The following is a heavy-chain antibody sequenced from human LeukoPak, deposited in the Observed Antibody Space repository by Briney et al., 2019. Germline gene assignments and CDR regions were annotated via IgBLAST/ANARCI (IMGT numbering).Heavy chain of an antibody. CDR2: ISGSGDGT. CDR3: AKFRSRLLGNYYMDG. CDR1: GFTFSNYA. V-gene: IGHV3-23*01. D-gene: IGHD5-12*01. Sequence: PGGSLRLSCEASGFTFSNYAMGWVRQAPGKGLEWVSAISGSGDGTYYAGSVKGRFTISRDNSKNTLYLQMSSLRAEDTALYYCAKFRSRLLGNYYMDGWAKGTTVTVSS. J-gene: IGHJ6*03.